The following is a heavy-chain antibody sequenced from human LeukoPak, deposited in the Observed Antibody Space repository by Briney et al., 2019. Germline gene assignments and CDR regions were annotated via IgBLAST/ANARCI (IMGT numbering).Heavy chain of an antibody. V-gene: IGHV1-8*01. J-gene: IGHJ4*02. D-gene: IGHD5-18*01. CDR2: MNPNSGNT. Sequence: ASVKASCKASGYTFTSYDINWVRQATGQGLEWMGWMNPNSGNTGYAQKFQGRVTMTRNTSISTAYMELSSLRSEDTAVFYCTRAYTAIVLDYWGQGTLVTVSS. CDR1: GYTFTSYD. CDR3: TRAYTAIVLDY.